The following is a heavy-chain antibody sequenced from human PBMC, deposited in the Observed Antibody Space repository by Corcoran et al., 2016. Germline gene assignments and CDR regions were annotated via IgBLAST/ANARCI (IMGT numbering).Heavy chain of an antibody. Sequence: QVQLVQSGAEVKKPGSSVKVSCKASGGTFSSYAISWVRQAPGQGREWMGGIIPIFGTANYAQKFQGRVTITADESTSTAYMELSSLRSEDTAVYYCAWTLIGYCSSTSCKIGSVYYYYGMDVWGQGTTVTVSS. V-gene: IGHV1-69*01. CDR2: IIPIFGTA. D-gene: IGHD2-2*01. J-gene: IGHJ6*02. CDR3: AWTLIGYCSSTSCKIGSVYYYYGMDV. CDR1: GGTFSSYA.